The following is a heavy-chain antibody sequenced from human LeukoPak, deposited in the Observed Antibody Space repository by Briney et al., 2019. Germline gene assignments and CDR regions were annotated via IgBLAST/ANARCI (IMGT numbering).Heavy chain of an antibody. CDR1: GYTFTSYY. CDR2: INPSGGGT. Sequence: ASVKVSCKASGYTFTSYYMHWVRRAPGQGLEWVGIINPSGGGTNYAQKFQGRVSMTRDTFTSTVYMELSSLRSEDTAVYYCAKDITLVGYYGSGTPDYWGQGTLVTVSS. J-gene: IGHJ4*02. D-gene: IGHD3-10*01. V-gene: IGHV1-46*01. CDR3: AKDITLVGYYGSGTPDY.